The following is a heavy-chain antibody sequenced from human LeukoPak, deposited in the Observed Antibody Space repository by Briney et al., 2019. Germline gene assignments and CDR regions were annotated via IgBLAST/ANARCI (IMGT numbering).Heavy chain of an antibody. V-gene: IGHV3-7*01. CDR3: ASLEQYSGSYGAYEASFDY. CDR1: GFTFSSYW. D-gene: IGHD1-26*01. J-gene: IGHJ4*02. Sequence: GGSLRLSCAASGFTFSSYWMSWVRQAPGKGLEWVANIKQDGSEKYYVDSVKGRFTISRDNAKNSLYLQMNSLRAEDTAVYYCASLEQYSGSYGAYEASFDYWGQGILVTVSS. CDR2: IKQDGSEK.